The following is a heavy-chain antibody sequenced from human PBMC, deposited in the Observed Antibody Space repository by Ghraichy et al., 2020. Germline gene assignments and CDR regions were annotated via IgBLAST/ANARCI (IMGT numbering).Heavy chain of an antibody. CDR1: GYTFTSYG. CDR3: ARGGYYGSGSYWTFLDY. Sequence: ASVKVSCKASGYTFTSYGISWVRQAPGQGLEWMGWISAYNGNTNYAQKLQGRVTMTTDTSTSTAYMELRSLRSDDTAVYYCARGGYYGSGSYWTFLDYWGQGTLVTVSS. CDR2: ISAYNGNT. J-gene: IGHJ4*02. V-gene: IGHV1-18*04. D-gene: IGHD3-10*01.